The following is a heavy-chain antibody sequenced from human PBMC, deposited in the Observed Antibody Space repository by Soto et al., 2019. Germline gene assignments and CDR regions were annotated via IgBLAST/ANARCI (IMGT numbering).Heavy chain of an antibody. CDR2: IIPILGIA. J-gene: IGHJ6*02. CDR1: GGTFSSYT. Sequence: ASVKVSCKASGGTFSSYTISWVRQAPGQGLEWMGRIIPILGIANYAQKFQGRVTITADKSTSTAYMELSSLRSEDTALYYCTTLKGIDFWSATYGMDVWGQGTTVTVSS. CDR3: TTLKGIDFWSATYGMDV. D-gene: IGHD3-3*01. V-gene: IGHV1-69*02.